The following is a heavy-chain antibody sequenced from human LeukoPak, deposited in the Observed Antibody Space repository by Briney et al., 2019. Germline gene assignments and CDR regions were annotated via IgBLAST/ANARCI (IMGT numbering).Heavy chain of an antibody. J-gene: IGHJ4*02. CDR1: GFIFSNYG. CDR2: ISYDGSTK. V-gene: IGHV3-30*07. Sequence: PGGSLRLSCAASGFIFSNYGLYWVRQAPGKGLEWVADISYDGSTKNYADSVKGRFTISRDNPKNTLYLQMNSLRAEDTAVYFCAKRGVVIRVFLVGFHKEAYYFDSWGQGALVTVSS. CDR3: AKRGVVIRVFLVGFHKEAYYFDS. D-gene: IGHD3-10*01.